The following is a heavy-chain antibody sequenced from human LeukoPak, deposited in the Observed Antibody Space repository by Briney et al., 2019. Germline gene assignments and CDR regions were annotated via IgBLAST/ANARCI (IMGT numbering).Heavy chain of an antibody. J-gene: IGHJ5*02. Sequence: GASVKVSCKASGVTFRSLSISWVRQAPGQGLEWMGRIIAIVDVINYAQTLQGRVTLTADESTNTVHMELSSLRSEDTALYFCASEQFNGYASGWFDNWGQGTLVTVSS. CDR1: GVTFRSLS. V-gene: IGHV1-69*04. CDR3: ASEQFNGYASGWFDN. D-gene: IGHD2-2*01. CDR2: IIAIVDVI.